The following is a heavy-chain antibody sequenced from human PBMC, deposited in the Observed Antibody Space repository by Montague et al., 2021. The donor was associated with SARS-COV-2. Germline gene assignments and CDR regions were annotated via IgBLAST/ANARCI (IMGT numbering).Heavy chain of an antibody. J-gene: IGHJ4*02. D-gene: IGHD2-2*01. Sequence: SETLSLTCSVSGDSMSRSYHNWDWIRQPPGKGLEWIGTISYSGITCYSPSLKSRVTISVDTPKKQFSLKVTSMTAADTAVYYCARETVSAAASEIDNWGQRTLVTVSS. CDR1: GDSMSRSYHN. CDR3: ARETVSAAASEIDN. CDR2: ISYSGIT. V-gene: IGHV4-39*01.